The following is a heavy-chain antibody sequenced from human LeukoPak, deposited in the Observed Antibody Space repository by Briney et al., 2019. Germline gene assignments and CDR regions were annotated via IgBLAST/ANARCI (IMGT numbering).Heavy chain of an antibody. CDR1: GFTFSNYN. CDR3: ARDSRFGKLLIPYFDY. Sequence: PGGSLRLSCAASGFTFSNYNMNWARQAPGKGLEGVSYITSRSSSIYYADSVKGRFTISRDNAQHSLYLQMNSLRDEDTAVYYCARDSRFGKLLIPYFDYWGQGTLVTVSS. V-gene: IGHV3-48*02. D-gene: IGHD3-10*01. CDR2: ITSRSSSI. J-gene: IGHJ4*02.